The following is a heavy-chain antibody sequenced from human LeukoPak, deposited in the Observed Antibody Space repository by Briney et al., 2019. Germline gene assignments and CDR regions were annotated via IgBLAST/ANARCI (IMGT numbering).Heavy chain of an antibody. CDR2: ISSSSFKI. D-gene: IGHD6-13*01. CDR3: VRDPSYGSSWYYYMDV. J-gene: IGHJ6*03. CDR1: EFTFVRYA. V-gene: IGHV3-48*04. Sequence: GGSLRLSCGASEFTFVRYAMNWVRQAPGKGLEWVSYISSSSFKIGYADSVKGRFTISRDNSKNSLYLQMDSLRVEDTAVYYCVRDPSYGSSWYYYMDVWGKGTTVTVSS.